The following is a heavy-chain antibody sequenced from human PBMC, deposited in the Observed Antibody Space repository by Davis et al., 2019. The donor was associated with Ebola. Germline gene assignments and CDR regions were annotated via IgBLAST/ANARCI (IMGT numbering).Heavy chain of an antibody. J-gene: IGHJ6*02. CDR3: ARNGPGSYFNEGHYFYGMDV. Sequence: GESLKISCAASGFTFNTYSMNWVRQAPGKGLEWVASISTWNKYIYYADSVKGRFTVSRDNAKNSVFLQLNSLRAEDTGIYYCARNGPGSYFNEGHYFYGMDVWGQGTTVTVSS. CDR1: GFTFNTYS. CDR2: ISTWNKYI. V-gene: IGHV3-21*06. D-gene: IGHD3-10*01.